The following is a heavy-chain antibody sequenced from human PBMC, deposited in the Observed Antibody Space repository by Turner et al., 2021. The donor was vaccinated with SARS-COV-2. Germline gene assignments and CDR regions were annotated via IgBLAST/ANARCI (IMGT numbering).Heavy chain of an antibody. Sequence: QLQLQESGPGLVKPSETLSLTCTVSGGPISSSRYYWGWIRQPPGKGLEWIGSIYDSGSTYYNPSLKSRVTISVDTSKNQFSLKLTSVTAADTAVYFCARHWEVAAAAYLARFDPWGQGTLVTVSS. CDR3: ARHWEVAAAAYLARFDP. D-gene: IGHD6-13*01. V-gene: IGHV4-39*01. J-gene: IGHJ5*02. CDR1: GGPISSSRYY. CDR2: IYDSGST.